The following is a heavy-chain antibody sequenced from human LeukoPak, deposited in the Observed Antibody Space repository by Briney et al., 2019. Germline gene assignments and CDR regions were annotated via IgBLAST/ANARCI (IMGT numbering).Heavy chain of an antibody. Sequence: GGSLRLSCAASGFTFSSYAMNWVRQAPGKGLEWVSSISSSSSYIYYADSVKGRFTISRDNAKNSLYLQMNSLRAEDTAVYYCARDSSGWYIDYWGQGTLVTVSP. CDR1: GFTFSSYA. CDR3: ARDSSGWYIDY. CDR2: ISSSSSYI. J-gene: IGHJ4*01. V-gene: IGHV3-21*01. D-gene: IGHD6-19*01.